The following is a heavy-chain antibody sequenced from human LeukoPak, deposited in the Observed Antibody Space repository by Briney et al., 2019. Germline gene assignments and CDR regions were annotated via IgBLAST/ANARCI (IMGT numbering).Heavy chain of an antibody. CDR3: ARGHYGDYVFDY. V-gene: IGHV1-8*01. CDR1: GYTFTSYD. Sequence: ASVKVSCKASGYTFTSYDINWVRQATGQGLEWMGWMNPNSGNTGYAQKFQGRVTMTRNTSISTAYMELSSLRSEDTAVYYSARGHYGDYVFDYGGQGTLVTVSS. J-gene: IGHJ4*02. CDR2: MNPNSGNT. D-gene: IGHD4-17*01.